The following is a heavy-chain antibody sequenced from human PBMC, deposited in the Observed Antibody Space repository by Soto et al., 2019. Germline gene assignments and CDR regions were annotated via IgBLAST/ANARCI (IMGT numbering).Heavy chain of an antibody. CDR3: PAHPGGGGY. Sequence: EVQLVESGGGLIQPGGSLRLSCAVSGFTVSNNYMSWVRQAPGKGLEGVSVIYSGGYTAYGDSVKGRFTISRDNSKNTIYLQMNRRSADDRALFYWPAHPGGGGYWGQGTLVTVSS. CDR2: IYSGGYT. D-gene: IGHD3-10*01. CDR1: GFTVSNNY. J-gene: IGHJ4*02. V-gene: IGHV3-53*01.